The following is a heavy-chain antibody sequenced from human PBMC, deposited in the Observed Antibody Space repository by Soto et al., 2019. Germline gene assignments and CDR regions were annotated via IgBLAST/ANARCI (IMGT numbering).Heavy chain of an antibody. J-gene: IGHJ5*02. V-gene: IGHV1-18*01. CDR3: ARYRLAARRSHWFDP. CDR1: GYTFTSYG. D-gene: IGHD6-6*01. Sequence: QVQLVQSGAEVKKPGASVKVSCKASGYTFTSYGISWVRQAPGQGLEWMGWISAYNGNTNYAQKLQGRVTMTTDTSTGTAYMELRSLRSDDTAVYYCARYRLAARRSHWFDPWGQGTLVTVSS. CDR2: ISAYNGNT.